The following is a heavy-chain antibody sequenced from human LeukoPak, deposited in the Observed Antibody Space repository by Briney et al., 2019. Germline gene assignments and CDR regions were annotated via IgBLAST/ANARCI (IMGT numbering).Heavy chain of an antibody. CDR1: GFTFSSYA. Sequence: GGSLRLSCAASGFTFSSYAMSWVRQAPGKGLEWVSAISGSDDNTYYADSVKGRFTISRDSSKNTLYLQMNSLRAEDTAVYYCAQQWLVLGAFDFWGQGTMVTVSS. CDR2: ISGSDDNT. CDR3: AQQWLVLGAFDF. D-gene: IGHD6-19*01. V-gene: IGHV3-23*01. J-gene: IGHJ3*01.